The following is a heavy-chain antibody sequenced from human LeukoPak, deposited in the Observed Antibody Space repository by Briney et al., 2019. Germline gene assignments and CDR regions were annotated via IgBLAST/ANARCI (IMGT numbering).Heavy chain of an antibody. V-gene: IGHV3-64*01. Sequence: PGGSLRLSCAASGFTFSSYGMHWGRQAPGKGLEYVSAISSNGGSTNYANSVKGRFTISRDNSKNTLYLQMGSLRTEDMAVYYCARVSSGWYGYWGQGTLVTVSS. CDR2: ISSNGGST. CDR3: ARVSSGWYGY. J-gene: IGHJ1*01. D-gene: IGHD6-19*01. CDR1: GFTFSSYG.